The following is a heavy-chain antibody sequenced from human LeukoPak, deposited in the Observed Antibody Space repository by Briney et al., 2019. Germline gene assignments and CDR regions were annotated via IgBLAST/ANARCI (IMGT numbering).Heavy chain of an antibody. V-gene: IGHV3-23*01. D-gene: IGHD3-10*01. Sequence: GGSLRLSCAASGFTFSSYAMSWVRQAPWKGLEWVSAISGSGGSTYYADSVKGRFTISRDNSKNTLYLQMNSLRAEDTAVYYCAKSRNYGSGSYFDYWGQGTLVTVSS. J-gene: IGHJ4*02. CDR2: ISGSGGST. CDR3: AKSRNYGSGSYFDY. CDR1: GFTFSSYA.